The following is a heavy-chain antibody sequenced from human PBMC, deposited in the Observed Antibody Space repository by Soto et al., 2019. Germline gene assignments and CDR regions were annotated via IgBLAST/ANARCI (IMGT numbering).Heavy chain of an antibody. J-gene: IGHJ4*02. CDR2: INPNSGGT. CDR3: ASVGDDSSSWYLYFAY. V-gene: IGHV1-2*04. Sequence: QVQLVQSGAEVKKPGASVKVSCKASGYTFTGYYMHWVRQAPGQGLEWMGWINPNSGGTNYAQKFQGWVTMTRDTSISTVYMELSRLRSDDTAVYYCASVGDDSSSWYLYFAYWGQGTLVTVSS. D-gene: IGHD6-13*01. CDR1: GYTFTGYY.